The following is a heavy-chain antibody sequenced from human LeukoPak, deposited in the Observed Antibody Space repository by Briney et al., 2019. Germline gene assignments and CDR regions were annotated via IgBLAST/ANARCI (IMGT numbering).Heavy chain of an antibody. V-gene: IGHV3-30*03. CDR1: GFTFIRYS. J-gene: IGHJ4*02. D-gene: IGHD3-22*01. CDR3: RYYDSSGPGRSKDY. Sequence: GGALRLSCAASGFTFIRYSMNWVRQAPGKGLAWVALISSDGSNKYYAGSVEGRFTVSRDNSKNTLFLEMNSLRAEDTAVFYCRYYDSSGPGRSKDYWGQGTLVTVS. CDR2: ISSDGSNK.